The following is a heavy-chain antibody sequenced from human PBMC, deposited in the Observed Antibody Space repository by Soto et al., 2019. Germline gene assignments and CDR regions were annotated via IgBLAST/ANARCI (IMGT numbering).Heavy chain of an antibody. J-gene: IGHJ4*02. V-gene: IGHV4-59*01. CDR2: ICYSGATKY. Sequence: PSETLSLTCTVSGCSISGYYWSWIRQPPGKGLEWIGDICYSGATKYNYNPSHTGQVNISVDTSNTKYSLRLSAMTAADTAEYYCGRRWQGVFGIDYWGQGTLVTVSS. CDR1: GCSISGYY. CDR3: GRRWQGVFGIDY. D-gene: IGHD3-16*01.